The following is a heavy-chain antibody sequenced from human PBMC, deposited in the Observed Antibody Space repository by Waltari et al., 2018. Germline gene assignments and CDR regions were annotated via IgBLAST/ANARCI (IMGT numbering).Heavy chain of an antibody. D-gene: IGHD3-3*01. Sequence: EVQLVPSGAEVKKPGTTVKVSCKAFGYTFTDSYMHWVQQAPGKGLEWMGRVDPGNGETIFADKFQGKVTLTADMSTDTAYMELSSLTSEDTAVYYCATVVFYDIWSGGFDIWGQGTLVTVSS. V-gene: IGHV1-69-2*01. J-gene: IGHJ3*02. CDR3: ATVVFYDIWSGGFDI. CDR2: VDPGNGET. CDR1: GYTFTDSY.